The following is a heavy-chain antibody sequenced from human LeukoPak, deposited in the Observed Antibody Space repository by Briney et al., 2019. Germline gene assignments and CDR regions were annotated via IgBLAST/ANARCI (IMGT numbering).Heavy chain of an antibody. CDR1: GGSIRSSSYF. J-gene: IGHJ4*02. CDR3: ASRYGSGSYIDY. CDR2: IYHSGKT. D-gene: IGHD3-10*01. Sequence: SETLSLTCTVSGGSIRSSSYFWDWIRQPPGKGLEWIGTIYHSGKTYYNPSLKSRVTISVDTSKNQFSLKLSSVNAADTAVYYCASRYGSGSYIDYWGQGTLVTVSS. V-gene: IGHV4-39*01.